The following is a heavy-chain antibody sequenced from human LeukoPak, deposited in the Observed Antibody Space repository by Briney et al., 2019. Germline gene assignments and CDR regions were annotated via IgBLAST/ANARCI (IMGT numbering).Heavy chain of an antibody. CDR1: GDSVSNSLYY. CDR3: ARVLRAASWRSYDY. D-gene: IGHD5-18*01. CDR2: IYYNGGT. J-gene: IGHJ4*02. Sequence: KASETLSLTCTVSGDSVSNSLYYWSWIRQPPGKGLEWIGYIYYNGGTNYNPSLKSRVTISIDTSTNQFSLRLNSMTAGDTAVYYCARVLRAASWRSYDYWGQGSLVTVSS. V-gene: IGHV4-61*01.